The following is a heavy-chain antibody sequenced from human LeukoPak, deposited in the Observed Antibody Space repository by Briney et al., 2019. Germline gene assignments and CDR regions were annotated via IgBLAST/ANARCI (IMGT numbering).Heavy chain of an antibody. D-gene: IGHD3-10*01. CDR1: GYTFTSYG. Sequence: EASVKVSCKASGYTFTSYGISWVRQAPGPGLEWMGWISAYNGNTNYAQKLQCRVTMTTDTSTSTAYMELRMRRSDDTAVYYCARAPPVTMVRGVLPRGYWGQGTLVTVSS. CDR2: ISAYNGNT. V-gene: IGHV1-18*01. CDR3: ARAPPVTMVRGVLPRGY. J-gene: IGHJ4*02.